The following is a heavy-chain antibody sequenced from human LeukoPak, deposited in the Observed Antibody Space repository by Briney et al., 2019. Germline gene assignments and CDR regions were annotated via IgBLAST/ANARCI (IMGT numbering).Heavy chain of an antibody. CDR2: IVVGSGYT. CDR1: GLTFTSSA. CDR3: AADTYGRDAFDI. V-gene: IGHV1-58*02. J-gene: IGHJ3*02. Sequence: VAAVKVSCKASGLTFTSSAMQWVRQARGQRLEWIGWIVVGSGYTNYAQKFQERVTVTRDMSTSTAYMELSSLRSEDTAVYYCAADTYGRDAFDIWGQGTMITVSS. D-gene: IGHD3-16*01.